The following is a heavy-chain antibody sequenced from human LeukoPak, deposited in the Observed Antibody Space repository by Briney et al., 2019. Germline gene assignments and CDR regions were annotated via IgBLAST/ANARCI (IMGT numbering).Heavy chain of an antibody. D-gene: IGHD5-24*01. CDR3: ARGGRWLHTNWFDP. CDR1: GGSLSGYY. J-gene: IGHJ5*02. Sequence: PAETLSLTCAVYGGSLSGYYWSWIRQPPGKGLEWIGYIYYSGSTNYNPSLKSRVTISVDTSKNQFSLKLSSVTAADTAVYYCARGGRWLHTNWFDPWGQGTLVTVSS. CDR2: IYYSGST. V-gene: IGHV4-59*01.